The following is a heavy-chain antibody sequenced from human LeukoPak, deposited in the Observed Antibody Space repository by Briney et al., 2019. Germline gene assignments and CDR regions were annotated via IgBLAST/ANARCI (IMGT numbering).Heavy chain of an antibody. CDR1: RGSISSSSYY. Sequence: PSETLSLTCTASRGSISSSSYYWGWIRQPPGKGLEWIGSIYYSGSTYYNPSLKSRVTISVDTSKNQFSPKLSSVTAADTAVYYCARRIAVAGTSHFDYWGQGTLVTVSS. CDR2: IYYSGST. CDR3: ARRIAVAGTSHFDY. V-gene: IGHV4-39*01. J-gene: IGHJ4*02. D-gene: IGHD6-19*01.